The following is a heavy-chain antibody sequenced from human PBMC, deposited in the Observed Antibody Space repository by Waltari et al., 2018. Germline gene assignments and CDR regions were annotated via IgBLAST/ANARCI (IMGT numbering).Heavy chain of an antibody. CDR2: IYHDGTT. Sequence: QVQLQESGPSLVKPSETLSLTCDVSGYAINSGFYWRWIRQPPGKALEWIATIYHDGTTFYNPSLKSRVTVSMDTSKNQFSLKLGSVTAADTAVYYCSRQVLGYCTSAACRRLESWGQGTLVTVSS. CDR3: SRQVLGYCTSAACRRLES. V-gene: IGHV4-38-2*01. D-gene: IGHD2-2*03. J-gene: IGHJ4*02. CDR1: GYAINSGFY.